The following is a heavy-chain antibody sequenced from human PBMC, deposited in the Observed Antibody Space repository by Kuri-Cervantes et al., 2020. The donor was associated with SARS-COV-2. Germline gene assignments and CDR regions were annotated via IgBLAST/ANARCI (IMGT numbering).Heavy chain of an antibody. D-gene: IGHD3-3*01. CDR1: GFTFSSYW. Sequence: GESLKISCAASGFTFSSYWMSWVRQAPGKGLEWVANIKQDGSEKYYVDSVKGRLTISRDNAKNTLYLQMNSLRAEDTAVYYCARDPLDFWSAHYYYYMDVWGKGTTVTVSS. CDR2: IKQDGSEK. V-gene: IGHV3-7*01. J-gene: IGHJ6*03. CDR3: ARDPLDFWSAHYYYYMDV.